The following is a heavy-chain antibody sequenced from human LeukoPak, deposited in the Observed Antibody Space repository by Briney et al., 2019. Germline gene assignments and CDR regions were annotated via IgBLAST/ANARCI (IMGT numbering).Heavy chain of an antibody. Sequence: SETLSLTCTVSGGSISSYYWSWIRQPPGKGLEWIGYIYYSGSTNYNPSLKSRVTISVDTSKNQFSLKLSSVTAADTAVYYCARDDYWGQGTLVTVSS. J-gene: IGHJ4*02. CDR3: ARDDY. CDR1: GGSISSYY. CDR2: IYYSGST. V-gene: IGHV4-59*01.